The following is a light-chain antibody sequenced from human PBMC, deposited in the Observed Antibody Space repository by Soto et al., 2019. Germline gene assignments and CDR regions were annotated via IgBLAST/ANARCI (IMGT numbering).Light chain of an antibody. V-gene: IGKV3-20*01. CDR2: AAS. J-gene: IGKJ5*01. Sequence: EIVLTQSPGTLSLSPGERATLSCRASQSVSSSYLAWYQQKPGQAPRLLIYAASSRATGIPDRFSGSGPGTDFTLTISRLEPEDFVVYYCQQYGSSPITFGQGTRLEIK. CDR3: QQYGSSPIT. CDR1: QSVSSSY.